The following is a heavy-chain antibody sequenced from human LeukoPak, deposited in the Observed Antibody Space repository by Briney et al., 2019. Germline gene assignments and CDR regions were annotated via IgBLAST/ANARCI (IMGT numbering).Heavy chain of an antibody. D-gene: IGHD6-19*01. CDR2: FDPEDGET. CDR1: GYTLTELS. J-gene: IGHJ4*02. Sequence: GASVKVSCKVSGYTLTELSMHWVRQAPGKGLEWMGGFDPEDGETIYAQKFQGRVTMTEDTSTDTAYMELSSLRSEDTAVYYCATRDPYGWLTTPSFDYWGQGTLVTVSS. CDR3: ATRDPYGWLTTPSFDY. V-gene: IGHV1-24*01.